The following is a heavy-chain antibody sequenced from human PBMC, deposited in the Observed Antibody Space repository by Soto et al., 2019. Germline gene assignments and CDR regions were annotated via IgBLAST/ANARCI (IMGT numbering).Heavy chain of an antibody. CDR3: ANGGAGLSDFDY. CDR1: GFTFGSYA. CDR2: VSGTGGST. D-gene: IGHD1-26*01. Sequence: LRLSCAASGFTFGSYAMSWVRQAPGRGLEWVSSVSGTGGSTYYADSVKGRFAISRDNSKNTLYLQMNSLRAEDTAVYYCANGGAGLSDFDYWGQGTLVTVSS. V-gene: IGHV3-23*01. J-gene: IGHJ4*02.